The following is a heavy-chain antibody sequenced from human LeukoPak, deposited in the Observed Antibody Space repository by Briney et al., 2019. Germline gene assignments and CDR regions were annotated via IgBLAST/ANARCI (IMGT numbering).Heavy chain of an antibody. D-gene: IGHD3-22*01. CDR2: IRSKANSYAT. CDR3: TRQTPGYYDSSVTPN. Sequence: PGGSLRLSCAASGFTFSGSAMHWVRQASGRGLEWVGRIRSKANSYATAYAASVKGRLTISRDDSKNTAYLQMYSLKTEDTAVYFCTRQTPGYYDSSVTPNWGQGTLVTVSS. CDR1: GFTFSGSA. V-gene: IGHV3-73*01. J-gene: IGHJ4*02.